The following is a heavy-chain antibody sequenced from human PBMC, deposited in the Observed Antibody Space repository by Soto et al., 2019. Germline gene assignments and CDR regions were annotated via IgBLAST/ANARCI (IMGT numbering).Heavy chain of an antibody. D-gene: IGHD4-17*01. CDR3: TKSPAPSGDPSDY. CDR1: GFTFSKCA. V-gene: IGHV3-23*01. CDR2: ISNTDGST. J-gene: IGHJ4*02. Sequence: EVQLLESGGGLAQPGGSLRLSCAASGFTFSKCAMSWVRQAPGKGLEWVSISNTDGSTYYEDSVKGRVTISRDNSKNTLYLRMNSLRAEDTAVYYCTKSPAPSGDPSDYWGQGTLVTVSS.